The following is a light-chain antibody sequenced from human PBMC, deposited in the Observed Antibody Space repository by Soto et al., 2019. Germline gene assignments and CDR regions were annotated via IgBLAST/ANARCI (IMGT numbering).Light chain of an antibody. CDR3: QKCNSAPFT. Sequence: DTQMTQSPSSLSASVGDRVTITCRASQGISNSLAWYQQKPGKVPKILIYAASSLVSGVPSRFSGSGSGTEFTLTISSLQPEEGATYYCQKCNSAPFTGGPGTKVDIK. CDR1: QGISNS. V-gene: IGKV1-27*01. J-gene: IGKJ3*01. CDR2: AAS.